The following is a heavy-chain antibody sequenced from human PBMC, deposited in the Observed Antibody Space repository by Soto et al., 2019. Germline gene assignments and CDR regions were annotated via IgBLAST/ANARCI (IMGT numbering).Heavy chain of an antibody. J-gene: IGHJ4*02. CDR2: ISGSGGTT. CDR1: GFTFRNYA. V-gene: IGHV3-23*01. Sequence: GGSLRLSCAASGFTFRNYAMSWARQAPGKGLEWVSAISGSGGTTHYADSVKGRFTISRDNSKNTLYLQMNSLRVEDTAVYYCAKDRSSTSCYAFDYWGQGSLVTVS. CDR3: AKDRSSTSCYAFDY. D-gene: IGHD2-2*01.